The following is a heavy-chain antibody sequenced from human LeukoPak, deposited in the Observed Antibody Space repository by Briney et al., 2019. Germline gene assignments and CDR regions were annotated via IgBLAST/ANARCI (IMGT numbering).Heavy chain of an antibody. V-gene: IGHV1-69*13. D-gene: IGHD4-23*01. Sequence: GASVKVSCKASGGTFSSYAISWVRQAPGQGLEWMGGIIPIFGTANYAQKFQGRVTITADESTSTAYMELSSLRSEDTAVYYCARDSVESGSPDYGGWELVGGFDYWGQGTLVTVSS. J-gene: IGHJ4*02. CDR2: IIPIFGTA. CDR3: ARDSVESGSPDYGGWELVGGFDY. CDR1: GGTFSSYA.